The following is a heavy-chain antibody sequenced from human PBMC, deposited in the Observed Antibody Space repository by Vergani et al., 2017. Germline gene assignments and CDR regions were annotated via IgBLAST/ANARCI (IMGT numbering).Heavy chain of an antibody. J-gene: IGHJ5*02. CDR1: GFTSAGYA. CDR3: AKDLGTSSGGGWFDP. D-gene: IGHD6-6*01. Sequence: EVQLLESGGGLVQPGGFLRLFCVASGFTSAGYAMHWVRQAPGKGLEWVSGISWNSNSIGYSDSVKGRFTISRDNAKNSLYLQMNSLRAEDTALYYCAKDLGTSSGGGWFDPWGQGTLVTVSS. V-gene: IGHV3-9*02. CDR2: ISWNSNSI.